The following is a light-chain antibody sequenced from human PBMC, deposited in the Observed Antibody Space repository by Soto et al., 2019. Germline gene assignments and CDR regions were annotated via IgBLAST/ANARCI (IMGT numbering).Light chain of an antibody. CDR3: QQYGSSPWT. CDR2: AAS. CDR1: QGVGST. V-gene: IGKV3-15*01. J-gene: IGKJ1*01. Sequence: EIVMTQSPATLSVSPGERATLSCRASQGVGSTLAWYQQKPGQTPRLLIYAASTRATGVPARFSGSGSGTDFTLTISRLEPEDFAVYYCQQYGSSPWTFGQGTKVDIK.